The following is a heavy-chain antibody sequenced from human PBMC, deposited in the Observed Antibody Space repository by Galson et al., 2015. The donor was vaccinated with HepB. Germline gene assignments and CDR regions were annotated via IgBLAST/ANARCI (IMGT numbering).Heavy chain of an antibody. J-gene: IGHJ4*02. Sequence: SLRLSCAASGFTFSSYSMNWVRQAPGKGLEWVSYISSSSSTIYYADSVKGRFTISRDNAKNSLYLQMNSLRAADTAVYYCARAQYSGGWYLDYWGQGTLVTVSS. D-gene: IGHD6-19*01. CDR3: ARAQYSGGWYLDY. V-gene: IGHV3-48*01. CDR2: ISSSSSTI. CDR1: GFTFSSYS.